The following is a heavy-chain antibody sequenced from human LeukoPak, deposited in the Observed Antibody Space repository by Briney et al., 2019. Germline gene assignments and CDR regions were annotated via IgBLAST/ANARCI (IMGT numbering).Heavy chain of an antibody. CDR1: GFTFSDHW. J-gene: IGHJ5*02. CDR2: IKQDESKR. V-gene: IGHV3-7*01. Sequence: GGSLRLSCAASGFTFSDHWMSWVRQAPGKGLEWVANIKQDESKRYYVDSVKGRFTISRDNDKNSLYLQINSLRAEDTAVYYCAREASLYCSGNDCYWAFDRWGQGTLVTVSS. D-gene: IGHD2-15*01. CDR3: AREASLYCSGNDCYWAFDR.